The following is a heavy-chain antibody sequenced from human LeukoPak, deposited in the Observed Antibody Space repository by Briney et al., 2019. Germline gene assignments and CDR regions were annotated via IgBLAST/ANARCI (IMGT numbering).Heavy chain of an antibody. CDR2: ISTSSSTI. CDR1: GFTFSSYS. J-gene: IGHJ1*01. V-gene: IGHV3-48*01. Sequence: GGSLRLSCAASGFTFSSYSMNWVRQAPGKGLEWVSYISTSSSTIYYADSVKGRFTISRDNAKNTLYLQMNSLRAEDTAVYYCARDHYYGSGSDWGQGTLVTVSS. CDR3: ARDHYYGSGSD. D-gene: IGHD3-10*01.